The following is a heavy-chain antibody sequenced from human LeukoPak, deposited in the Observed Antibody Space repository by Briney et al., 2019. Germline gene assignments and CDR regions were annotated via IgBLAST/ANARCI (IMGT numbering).Heavy chain of an antibody. D-gene: IGHD2-21*02. J-gene: IGHJ3*02. CDR1: EFTFSSYS. CDR2: ISSSTNI. Sequence: GGSLRLSCAASEFTFSSYSMNWVRQAPGKGLEWVSYISSSTNIYYADSVKGRFTISRDNAKNSLYLQMNSLRAEDTAVYYCASTYVVVTAVHDAFHIWGQGTMVTVSS. CDR3: ASTYVVVTAVHDAFHI. V-gene: IGHV3-48*04.